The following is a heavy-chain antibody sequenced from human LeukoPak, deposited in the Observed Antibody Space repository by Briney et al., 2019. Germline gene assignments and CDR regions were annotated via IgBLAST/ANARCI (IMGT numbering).Heavy chain of an antibody. CDR1: GYTFTSYG. CDR2: ISAYNGNT. CDR3: ARGVGDTYYYDSSGYSDAFDI. V-gene: IGHV1-18*01. J-gene: IGHJ3*02. D-gene: IGHD3-22*01. Sequence: ASVKVSCKASGYTFTSYGISWVRQAPGRGLEWMGWISAYNGNTNYAQKLQGRVTMTTDTSTSTAYMELRSLRSDDTAVYYCARGVGDTYYYDSSGYSDAFDIWGQGTMVTVSS.